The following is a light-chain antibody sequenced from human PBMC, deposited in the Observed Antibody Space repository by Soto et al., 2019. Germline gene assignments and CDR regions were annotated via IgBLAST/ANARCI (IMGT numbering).Light chain of an antibody. CDR2: LEGSGNY. J-gene: IGLJ2*01. V-gene: IGLV4-60*03. Sequence: QSVLTQSSSASASLGSSVKLTCTLSSGHSTYIISWHQHQPGKAPRYLMKLEGSGNYNKGSGVPDRFSGSSSGADRYLIISNLQSEDEADYYCETLYSNSLIFGSGTKLTVL. CDR1: SGHSTYI. CDR3: ETLYSNSLI.